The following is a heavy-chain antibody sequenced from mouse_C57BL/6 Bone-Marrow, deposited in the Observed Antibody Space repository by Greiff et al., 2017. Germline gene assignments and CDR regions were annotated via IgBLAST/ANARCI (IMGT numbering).Heavy chain of an antibody. CDR2: IDPSDSYT. CDR3: ARGYYYGSSLYFDY. Sequence: QVQLQQPGAELVRPGTSVKLSCKASGYTFTSYWMHWVKQRPGQGLEWIGVIDPSDSYTNYNQKFKGKATLTVDTSSSTAYMQLSSLTSEDSAVYYCARGYYYGSSLYFDYWGQGTTLTVSS. D-gene: IGHD1-1*01. J-gene: IGHJ2*01. CDR1: GYTFTSYW. V-gene: IGHV1-59*01.